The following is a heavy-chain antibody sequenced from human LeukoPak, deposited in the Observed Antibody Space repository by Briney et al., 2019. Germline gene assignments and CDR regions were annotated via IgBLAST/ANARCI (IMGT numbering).Heavy chain of an antibody. V-gene: IGHV4-34*01. CDR2: INHSGST. J-gene: IGHJ6*02. CDR1: GGSFSGYY. Sequence: PSETLSLTCAVYGGSFSGYYWSWIRQPPGKGLEWIGEINHSGSTNYNPSLKSRVTISVDTSKNQFSLKLSSVTAADTAVYYCARARSIAVAGTVSYYYGMDVWGQGTTVTVSS. D-gene: IGHD6-19*01. CDR3: ARARSIAVAGTVSYYYGMDV.